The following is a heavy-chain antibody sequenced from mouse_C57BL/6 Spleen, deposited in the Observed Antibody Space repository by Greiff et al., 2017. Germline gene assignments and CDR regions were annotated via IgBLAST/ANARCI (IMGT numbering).Heavy chain of an antibody. CDR3: AIPPITTVVAPYFDV. Sequence: QVQLKQSGAELVKPGASVKISCKASGYAFSSYWMNWVKQRPGKGLEWIGQIYPGDGDTNYNQKFKGKATLTVDKSSSTAYMQLSSLTSEDSAVYYCAIPPITTVVAPYFDVWGTGTTVTVSS. J-gene: IGHJ1*03. CDR2: IYPGDGDT. D-gene: IGHD1-1*01. CDR1: GYAFSSYW. V-gene: IGHV1-80*01.